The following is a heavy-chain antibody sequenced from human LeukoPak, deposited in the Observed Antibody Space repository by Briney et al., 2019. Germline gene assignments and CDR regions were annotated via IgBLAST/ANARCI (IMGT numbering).Heavy chain of an antibody. J-gene: IGHJ4*02. CDR1: GGSISSGDYY. D-gene: IGHD2-15*01. Sequence: SETLSLTCTVSGGSISSGDYYWSWIRQPPGKGLEWIGYIYYSGSTYYNPSLKSRVTISVDTSKNQFSLKLSSVTAADTAVYYCARLCSGGSCYWGFDYWGQGILVTVSS. CDR3: ARLCSGGSCYWGFDY. V-gene: IGHV4-30-4*01. CDR2: IYYSGST.